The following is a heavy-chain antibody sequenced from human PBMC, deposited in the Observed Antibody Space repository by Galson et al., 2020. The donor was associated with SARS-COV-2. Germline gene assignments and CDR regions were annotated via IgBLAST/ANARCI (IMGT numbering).Heavy chain of an antibody. D-gene: IGHD2-21*02. Sequence: GESLKISCAASGFTFTNAWMSWVRQAPGKGLEWVGRIKTKTDGGTTDYAAPVKGRFTISRDDSKNTLYLQMDSLKTEDTAVYYCTTCGGDCPGAFDIWGQGTMVTVSS. CDR2: IKTKTDGGTT. CDR1: GFTFTNAW. J-gene: IGHJ3*02. CDR3: TTCGGDCPGAFDI. V-gene: IGHV3-15*01.